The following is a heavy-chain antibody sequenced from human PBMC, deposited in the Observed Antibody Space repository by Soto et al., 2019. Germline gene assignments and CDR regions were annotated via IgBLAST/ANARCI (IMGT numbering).Heavy chain of an antibody. D-gene: IGHD3-22*01. CDR1: GGSFSGYY. J-gene: IGHJ5*02. Sequence: QVQLQQWGAGLLKPSETLSLTCAVYGGSFSGYYWSWIRQPPGKGLEWIGEINHSGSTNYIPSLKSRVTISVDTSKNQFSLQLSSVTAADTAVYYCARGGDYYDSPFDPWGQGTLVTVSS. CDR3: ARGGDYYDSPFDP. V-gene: IGHV4-34*01. CDR2: INHSGST.